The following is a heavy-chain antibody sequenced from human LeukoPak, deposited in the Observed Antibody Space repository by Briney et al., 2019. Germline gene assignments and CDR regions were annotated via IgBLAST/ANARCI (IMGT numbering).Heavy chain of an antibody. Sequence: GSLRLSCAASGFAFSSHAMSWVRQPPGKGLEWIGSIYDSGSPNYNPSLKSRVTISVDTSKNQFSLKLSSVTAADTAVYYCARRLPVAGRAPDYWGQGTLVTVSS. CDR1: GFAFSSHA. J-gene: IGHJ4*02. CDR3: ARRLPVAGRAPDY. D-gene: IGHD6-19*01. V-gene: IGHV4-4*02. CDR2: IYDSGSP.